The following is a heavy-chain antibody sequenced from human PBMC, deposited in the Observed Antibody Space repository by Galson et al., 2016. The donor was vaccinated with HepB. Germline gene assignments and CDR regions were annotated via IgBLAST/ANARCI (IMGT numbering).Heavy chain of an antibody. D-gene: IGHD3-10*01. V-gene: IGHV3-33*08. CDR1: GFIFSSFA. CDR3: ARSREYFGSGSYLDY. J-gene: IGHJ4*02. CDR2: TWFDGNYK. Sequence: SLRLSCATSGFIFSSFAMSWVRQAPGKGLEWVAVTWFDGNYKDYAESVKGRITVSRDNTKNTLSLQLDSLRAEDTAVYHCARSREYFGSGSYLDYWGQGTLVIVSS.